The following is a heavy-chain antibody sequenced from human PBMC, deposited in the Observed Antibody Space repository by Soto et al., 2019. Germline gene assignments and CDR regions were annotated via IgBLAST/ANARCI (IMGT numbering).Heavy chain of an antibody. CDR1: GGTFSSYA. D-gene: IGHD2-21*02. V-gene: IGHV1-69*12. CDR2: IIPIFGTA. CDR3: ARASLAYCGGDCYWNFDY. Sequence: QVQLVQSGAEVKKPGSSVKVSCKASGGTFSSYAISWVRQAPGQGLEWMGGIIPIFGTANYAQKFQGRVTITADESTSTAYMELSSLRSEDTAVYYCARASLAYCGGDCYWNFDYWGQGTLVTVSS. J-gene: IGHJ4*02.